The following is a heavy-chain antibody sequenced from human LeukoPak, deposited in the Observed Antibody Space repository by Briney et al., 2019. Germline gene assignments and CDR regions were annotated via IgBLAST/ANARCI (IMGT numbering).Heavy chain of an antibody. CDR1: GGSISSYY. CDR2: IYTSGST. CDR3: ARSAASRYCSGGSCSDYGMDV. Sequence: SETLSLTCTVSGGSISSYYWSWIRQPAGKGLEWIGRIYTSGSTNYNPSLKGRVTMSVDTSKNQFSLKLSSVTAADTAVYYCARSAASRYCSGGSCSDYGMDVWGQGTTVTVSS. J-gene: IGHJ6*02. V-gene: IGHV4-4*07. D-gene: IGHD2-15*01.